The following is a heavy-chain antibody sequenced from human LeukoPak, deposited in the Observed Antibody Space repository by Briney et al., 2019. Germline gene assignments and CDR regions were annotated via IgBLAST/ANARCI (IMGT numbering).Heavy chain of an antibody. CDR3: GKTTVGYSSGQKPAWPVDY. CDR1: GFTFSSYA. D-gene: IGHD5-18*01. Sequence: GGSMRLSCAASGFTFSSYAMSWVRQAPGKGLDWVSAITGNGGSTYYADSVKGRLTITRDNFKNTVYLQINSMRAEDTAVYYCGKTTVGYSSGQKPAWPVDYWGQGTLVTVSS. CDR2: ITGNGGST. J-gene: IGHJ4*02. V-gene: IGHV3-23*01.